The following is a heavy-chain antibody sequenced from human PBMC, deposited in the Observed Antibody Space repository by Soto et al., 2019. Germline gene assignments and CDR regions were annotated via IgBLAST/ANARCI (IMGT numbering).Heavy chain of an antibody. CDR3: ARPEEIAAAGIWGYYYYYYGMDV. V-gene: IGHV3-30-3*01. CDR1: GFTFSSYA. D-gene: IGHD6-13*01. CDR2: ISYDGSNK. J-gene: IGHJ6*02. Sequence: QVQLVESGGGVVQPGRSLRLSCAASGFTFSSYAMHWVRQAPGKGLEWVAVISYDGSNKYYADSVKGRFTISRDKSKNTLYLQMNSLRAEDTAVYYCARPEEIAAAGIWGYYYYYYGMDVWGQGTTVTVSS.